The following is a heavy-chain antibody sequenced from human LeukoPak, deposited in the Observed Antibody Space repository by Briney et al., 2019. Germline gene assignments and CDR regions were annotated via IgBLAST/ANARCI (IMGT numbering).Heavy chain of an antibody. J-gene: IGHJ4*02. V-gene: IGHV4-34*01. CDR3: ARRVQNDS. CDR1: GGSFSGYY. D-gene: IGHD3-3*01. Sequence: SSETLSLTCAVYGGSFSGYYWNWIRQPPGKGLEWIGEINHSGSTNYNPSLKSRVTISVDTSKNQFSLKLSSVTATDTAVYYCARRVQNDSWGQGTLVTVCS. CDR2: INHSGST.